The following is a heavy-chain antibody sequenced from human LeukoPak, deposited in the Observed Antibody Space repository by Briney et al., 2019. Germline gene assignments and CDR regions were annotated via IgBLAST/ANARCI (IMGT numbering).Heavy chain of an antibody. CDR1: GYTFTSYA. CDR2: INAGNGNT. CDR3: ARASIDYGDYVFDY. D-gene: IGHD4-17*01. V-gene: IGHV1-3*01. J-gene: IGHJ4*02. Sequence: VASVKVSCKASGYTFTSYAMHWVRQAPGQRLKWMGWINAGNGNTKYSQKFQGRVTITRDTSISTAYMELSRLRSDDTAVYYCARASIDYGDYVFDYWGQGTQVTVSS.